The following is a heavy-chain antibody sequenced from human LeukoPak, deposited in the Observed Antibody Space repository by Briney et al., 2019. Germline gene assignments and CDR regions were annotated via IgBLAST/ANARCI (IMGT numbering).Heavy chain of an antibody. V-gene: IGHV1-18*01. Sequence: ASVKVSCMASGYTFTSYGISWVRQAPGQGLEWMGWISAYNGNTNYAQKLQGRVTMTTDTSTNTAYMELRSLRSDDTAVYYCARDKVGGATGLGFDYWGQGTLVTVSS. J-gene: IGHJ4*02. D-gene: IGHD3-16*01. CDR3: ARDKVGGATGLGFDY. CDR1: GYTFTSYG. CDR2: ISAYNGNT.